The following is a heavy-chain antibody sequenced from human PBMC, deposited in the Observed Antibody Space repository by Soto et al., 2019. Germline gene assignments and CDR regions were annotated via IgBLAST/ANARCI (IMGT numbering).Heavy chain of an antibody. CDR1: GFTFSSYG. Sequence: EVQLVESGGGLVQPGGSLRLSCAASGFTFSSYGMNWVRQAPGKGLEWVSYISTGSASIYYADSVKGRFTISRDNAKNSLFLQMNSLTDEDTAVYYCERDSASYSSSSGSYWYFDLWGRGTLVAVSS. CDR2: ISTGSASI. J-gene: IGHJ2*01. V-gene: IGHV3-48*02. D-gene: IGHD6-6*01. CDR3: ERDSASYSSSSGSYWYFDL.